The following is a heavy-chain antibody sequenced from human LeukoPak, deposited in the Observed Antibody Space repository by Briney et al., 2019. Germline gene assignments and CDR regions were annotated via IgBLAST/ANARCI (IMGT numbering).Heavy chain of an antibody. CDR2: ICYTGST. V-gene: IGHV4-39*01. CDR3: ARLDWSNWCFDL. CDR1: GGSISSGSYY. D-gene: IGHD3/OR15-3a*01. J-gene: IGHJ2*01. Sequence: PSETLSLTCAVSGGSISSGSYYWGWIRQPPGKGLEWIGSICYTGSTYYNPSLKSRVTISVDTSKNQFSLNLSSVTAADTAVYYCARLDWSNWCFDLWGRGTLVIVSS.